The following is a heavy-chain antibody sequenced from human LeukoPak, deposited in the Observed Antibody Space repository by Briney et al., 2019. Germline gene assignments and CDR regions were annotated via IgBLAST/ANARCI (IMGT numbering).Heavy chain of an antibody. V-gene: IGHV4-59*01. CDR1: GGSISSYY. J-gene: IGHJ4*02. D-gene: IGHD5-18*01. CDR2: IYYSGST. CDR3: ARGRIARLPCFDY. Sequence: NPSETLSLTCTVSGGSISSYYWSWIRKPPGKGLEWIGSIYYSGSTDYNPSLKSRVTISVDTSKNQFSLKLSSVTAADTAVYYCARGRIARLPCFDYWGQGTLVTVSS.